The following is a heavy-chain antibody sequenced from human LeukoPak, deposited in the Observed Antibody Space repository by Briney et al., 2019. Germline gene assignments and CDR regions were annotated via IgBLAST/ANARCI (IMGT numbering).Heavy chain of an antibody. CDR3: HLRYFATYYYYMDV. CDR1: GYTFSDYY. CDR2: INPNSGDT. Sequence: GASVKVSCKTSGYTFSDYYIHWIRQAPGQGLEWVGWINPNSGDTDYAQKFQGRVTVTRDTSISTAYMELGRLRSDDTAVYYCHLRYFATYYYYMDVWGKGTTVTISS. D-gene: IGHD3-9*01. V-gene: IGHV1-2*02. J-gene: IGHJ6*03.